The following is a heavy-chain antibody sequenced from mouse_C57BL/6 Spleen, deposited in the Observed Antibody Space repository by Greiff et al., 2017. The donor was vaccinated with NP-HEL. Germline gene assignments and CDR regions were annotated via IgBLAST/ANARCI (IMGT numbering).Heavy chain of an antibody. CDR2: IDPEDGDT. CDR3: ARGDDYVAMDY. Sequence: VQLQQSGAELVKPGASVKLSCPASGFNIKDYYMHWVKQRTEQGLEWIGRIDPEDGDTKYAPKFQGKATITADTSSNTAYLQLSSLTSEDTAVYYCARGDDYVAMDYWGKGTSVTVSS. V-gene: IGHV14-2*01. J-gene: IGHJ4*01. CDR1: GFNIKDYY.